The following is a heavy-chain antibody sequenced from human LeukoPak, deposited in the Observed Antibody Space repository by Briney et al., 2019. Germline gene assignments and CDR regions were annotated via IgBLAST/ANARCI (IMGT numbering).Heavy chain of an antibody. CDR2: INHSGST. J-gene: IGHJ4*02. Sequence: SETLSLTCAVYGGSFSGYYWSWIRQPPGKGLEWIGEINHSGSTNYNPSLKSRVTISVDTSKNQFSLKLSSVTAADTAVYYCARAFHRNFDYWGQGTLVTVSS. CDR1: GGSFSGYY. D-gene: IGHD2/OR15-2a*01. V-gene: IGHV4-34*01. CDR3: ARAFHRNFDY.